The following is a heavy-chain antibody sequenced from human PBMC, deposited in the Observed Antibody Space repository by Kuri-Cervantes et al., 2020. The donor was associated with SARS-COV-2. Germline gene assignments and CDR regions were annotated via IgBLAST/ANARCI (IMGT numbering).Heavy chain of an antibody. D-gene: IGHD2-2*01. CDR2: INHSGST. Sequence: QTLSLTCAVYGGSFNSYYWSWIRQPPGKGLEWIGEINHSGSTNYNPSLKSRVTISVDTSKNQFSLKLSSVTAADTAVYYCARGEVTVVPAAVAYYCYMDVRGKGTTVTVSS. V-gene: IGHV4-34*01. J-gene: IGHJ6*03. CDR3: ARGEVTVVPAAVAYYCYMDV. CDR1: GGSFNSYY.